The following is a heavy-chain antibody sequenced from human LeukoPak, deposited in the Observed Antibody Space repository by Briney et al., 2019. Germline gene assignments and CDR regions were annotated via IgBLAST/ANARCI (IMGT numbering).Heavy chain of an antibody. V-gene: IGHV1-18*01. CDR3: ARAQMDYDLRHAFNI. D-gene: IGHD3-3*01. CDR1: GYTFTSYG. CDR2: ISAYNGNT. J-gene: IGHJ3*02. Sequence: GASVKVSCKASGYTFTSYGISWVRQAPGQGLEWMGWISAYNGNTNYAQKLQGRVTMTTDTSTSTAYMELRSLTSDDTAVYYCARAQMDYDLRHAFNIWGQGTMVTVSS.